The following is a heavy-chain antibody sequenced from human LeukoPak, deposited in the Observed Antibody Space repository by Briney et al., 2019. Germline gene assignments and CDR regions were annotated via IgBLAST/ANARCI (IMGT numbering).Heavy chain of an antibody. V-gene: IGHV1-69*01. J-gene: IGHJ5*02. CDR3: ARSRRITIFGVVIPRGWFDP. CDR1: GGTFSSYA. CDR2: IIPIFGTA. Sequence: SVRVSCKASGGTFSSYAISWVRQAPGQGLEWMGGIIPIFGTANYAQKFQGRVTITADESTSTAYMELSSLRSEDTAVYYCARSRRITIFGVVIPRGWFDPWGQGTLVTVSS. D-gene: IGHD3-3*01.